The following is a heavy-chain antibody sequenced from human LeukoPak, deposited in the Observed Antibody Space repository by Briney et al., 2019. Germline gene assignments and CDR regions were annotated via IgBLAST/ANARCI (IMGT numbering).Heavy chain of an antibody. J-gene: IGHJ1*01. CDR1: GGSISSSSYS. Sequence: SETLSLTCTVSGGSISSSSYSWGWIRQPPGQGLEWIGSIYYSGSTYYNPSLKSRVAISVDTSKNQFSLKLSSVTAADTAVYYCARHGGTMFQHWGQGTLVTVSS. D-gene: IGHD2-15*01. CDR2: IYYSGST. CDR3: ARHGGTMFQH. V-gene: IGHV4-39*01.